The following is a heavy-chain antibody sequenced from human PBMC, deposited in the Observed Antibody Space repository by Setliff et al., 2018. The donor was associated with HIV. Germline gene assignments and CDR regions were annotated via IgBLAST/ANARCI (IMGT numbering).Heavy chain of an antibody. CDR1: GFTFSSYS. V-gene: IGHV3-21*06. D-gene: IGHD6-13*01. J-gene: IGHJ6*03. Sequence: GGSLRLSCAASGFTFSSYSMNWVRQAPGKGLEWVSSISSSSSYKYYADSVKGRFTTSRDNAKNSLYLQMNSLSAEDTAVYYCARAPYSSSPGDYYYYMDVWGKGTTVTVSS. CDR2: ISSSSSYK. CDR3: ARAPYSSSPGDYYYYMDV.